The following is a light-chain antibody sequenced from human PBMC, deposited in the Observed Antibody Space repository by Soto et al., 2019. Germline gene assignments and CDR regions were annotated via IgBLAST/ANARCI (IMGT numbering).Light chain of an antibody. CDR3: QSYDSSLSPL. CDR2: GNN. J-gene: IGLJ3*02. Sequence: QLVLTQPPSVSGAPGQSVIISCSGSVGPNYDVHWYQHLPGTAPKLLIYGNNNRPSGVPDRFSGSRSGASASLAITGLQADDEAVYYCQSYDSSLSPLFGGGTKLTVL. V-gene: IGLV1-40*01. CDR1: VGPNYD.